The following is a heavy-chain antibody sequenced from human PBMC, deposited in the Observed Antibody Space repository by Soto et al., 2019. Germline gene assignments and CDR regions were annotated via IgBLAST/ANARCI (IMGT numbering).Heavy chain of an antibody. V-gene: IGHV3-30-3*01. CDR1: GFTFSSYA. D-gene: IGHD4-17*01. Sequence: QVQLVESGGGVVQPGRSLRLSCAASGFTFSSYAMHWVRQAPGKGLEWVAVISYDGSNKYYADSVKGRFTISRDNPKNTLYLQMNSLRAEDTAVYYCARDPLGSVTINIRYFDYWGQGTLVTVSS. J-gene: IGHJ4*02. CDR2: ISYDGSNK. CDR3: ARDPLGSVTINIRYFDY.